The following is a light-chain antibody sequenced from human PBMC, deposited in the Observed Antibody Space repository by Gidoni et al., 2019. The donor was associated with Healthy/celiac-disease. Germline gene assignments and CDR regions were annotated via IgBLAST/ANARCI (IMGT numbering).Light chain of an antibody. CDR2: AAS. CDR1: QGISSY. V-gene: IGKV1-8*01. CDR3: QQYYSYPRT. Sequence: AIRLPQSPSSLSASTGDRVTITCRASQGISSYLAWYQQKPGKAPKLLIYAASTLHSGVPSRFSGSGSGTDFTLTISCLQSEDFATYYCQQYYSYPRTFXQXTKVEIK. J-gene: IGKJ1*01.